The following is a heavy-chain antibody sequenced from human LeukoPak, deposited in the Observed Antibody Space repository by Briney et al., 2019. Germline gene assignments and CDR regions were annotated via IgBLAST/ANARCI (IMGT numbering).Heavy chain of an antibody. CDR1: GYTFTSYG. J-gene: IGHJ4*02. Sequence: ASVKVSCKASGYTFTSYGISWVRQAPGQGLEWMGWISAYNGNTNYAQKLQGRVTMTTDTSTSTAYMELRSLRSDDTAVYYCARDPLGYRSSTSCHPRGEIDYWGQGTLVTVSS. D-gene: IGHD2-2*01. CDR3: ARDPLGYRSSTSCHPRGEIDY. CDR2: ISAYNGNT. V-gene: IGHV1-18*01.